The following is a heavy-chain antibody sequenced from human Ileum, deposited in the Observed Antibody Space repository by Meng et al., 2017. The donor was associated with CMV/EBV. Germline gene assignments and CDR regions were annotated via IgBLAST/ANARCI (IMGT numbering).Heavy chain of an antibody. D-gene: IGHD3-3*01. CDR3: ARHLYNFGVVAAIDH. CDR2: TYNGGRT. J-gene: IGHJ4*02. V-gene: IGHV3-53*01. Sequence: GESLKISCLASGFPVTNTYMSWLRQAPGEGLEWVSVTYNGGRTSYADSVRGRFTVSIDGFNNTLSLQMNSLRVEDTAFYYCARHLYNFGVVAAIDHGGQGALVTGSS. CDR1: GFPVTNTY.